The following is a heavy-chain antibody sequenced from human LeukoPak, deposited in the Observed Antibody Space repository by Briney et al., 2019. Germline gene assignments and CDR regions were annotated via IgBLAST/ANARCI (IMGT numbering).Heavy chain of an antibody. V-gene: IGHV2-5*02. Sequence: SGPTLLHPTQTLTLTCTFSGFSLSSSRVGVGCIREPPGKALEWLAVIYWDDDKGYSPSLKNRLTITQDTSKNQVVLSVTNMDPVDTATYYCAHTGHYYDRNNANWYFDLWGRGTLVTVSS. CDR2: IYWDDDK. D-gene: IGHD3-22*01. J-gene: IGHJ2*01. CDR1: GFSLSSSRVG. CDR3: AHTGHYYDRNNANWYFDL.